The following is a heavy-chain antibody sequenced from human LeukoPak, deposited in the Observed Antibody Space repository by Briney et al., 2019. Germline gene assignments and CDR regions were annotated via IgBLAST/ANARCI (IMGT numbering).Heavy chain of an antibody. J-gene: IGHJ4*02. V-gene: IGHV3-30*04. CDR1: GFDFSSYV. CDR2: ISHDGSNR. Sequence: GGSLSLSCAASGFDFSSYVMHWVRQAPGKGLEWVAVISHDGSNRYYADSVKGRFTISRDNSVNTLDLQMNSLGGEDTAMYYCVRDISGEKSFDYWGQGTLVTVSS. CDR3: VRDISGEKSFDY. D-gene: IGHD3-10*01.